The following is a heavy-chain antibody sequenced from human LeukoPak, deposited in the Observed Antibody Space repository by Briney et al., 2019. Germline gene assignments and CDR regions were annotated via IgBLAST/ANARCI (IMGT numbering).Heavy chain of an antibody. V-gene: IGHV3-30*04. D-gene: IGHD6-13*01. J-gene: IGHJ4*02. CDR2: ISYDGSNK. Sequence: QPGRSLRLSCAASGFTFSSYAMHWVRQAPGKGLEWVALISYDGSNKYYADSVKARFIISRDNSKNTLYLQMNSLRAEDTAVYYCAKSAPSIAARANAVDYWGQGTLVTVSS. CDR3: AKSAPSIAARANAVDY. CDR1: GFTFSSYA.